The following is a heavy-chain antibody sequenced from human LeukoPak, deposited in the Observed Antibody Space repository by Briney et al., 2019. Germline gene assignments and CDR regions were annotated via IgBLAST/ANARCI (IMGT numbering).Heavy chain of an antibody. CDR2: INHSGST. V-gene: IGHV4-34*01. J-gene: IGHJ5*02. CDR1: GGSFSGYY. Sequence: SETLSLTCAVYGGSFSGYYWSWIRQPPGKGLEWIGEINHSGSTHYNPSLKSRVTISVDTSKKHFSLQLRSVTAADTAVYYCARKEGGQLVNTRRWFDPWGQGTLVTVSS. CDR3: ARKEGGQLVNTRRWFDP. D-gene: IGHD6-13*01.